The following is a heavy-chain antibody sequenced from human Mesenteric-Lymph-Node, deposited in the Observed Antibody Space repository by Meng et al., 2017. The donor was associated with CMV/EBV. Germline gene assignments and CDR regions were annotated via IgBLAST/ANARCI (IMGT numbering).Heavy chain of an antibody. Sequence: CAVYGGSFSGYYWSWIRQPPGKGLGWIGEINHSGSTNYNPSLKSRVTISVDTSKNQFSLKLSSVTAADTAVYYCAREGQDTAMVIDYWGQGTLVTVSS. V-gene: IGHV4-34*01. J-gene: IGHJ4*02. CDR1: GGSFSGYY. CDR2: INHSGST. D-gene: IGHD5-18*01. CDR3: AREGQDTAMVIDY.